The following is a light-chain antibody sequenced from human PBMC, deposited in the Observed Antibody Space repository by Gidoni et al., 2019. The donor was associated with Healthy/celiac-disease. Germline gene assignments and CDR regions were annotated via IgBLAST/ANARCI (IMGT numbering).Light chain of an antibody. Sequence: QSALALPASLSASPGHAITISCPGTSSDAGGYNYVSWYQQHPGKAPKLMIYDVSKRPSGVSNRVSGSKSGNTASLTISGLQAEDEADYYCSSYTSSSTLVVFGGGTKLTVL. CDR1: SSDAGGYNY. CDR2: DVS. V-gene: IGLV2-14*03. CDR3: SSYTSSSTLVV. J-gene: IGLJ2*01.